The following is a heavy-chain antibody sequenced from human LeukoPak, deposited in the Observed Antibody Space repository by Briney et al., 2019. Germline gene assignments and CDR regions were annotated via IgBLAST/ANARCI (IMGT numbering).Heavy chain of an antibody. D-gene: IGHD2-15*01. J-gene: IGHJ5*02. CDR3: ARGMMTPRGWFDP. CDR1: GYTFINYY. CDR2: INPSGGST. Sequence: ASVKVSCKASGYTFINYYMHWVRQAPGQGLEWMGMINPSGGSTTYAQKFQGRVTMTRDTSTATVYMELSSLRSEDTAMYYCARGMMTPRGWFDPWGQGTLVTVSS. V-gene: IGHV1-46*01.